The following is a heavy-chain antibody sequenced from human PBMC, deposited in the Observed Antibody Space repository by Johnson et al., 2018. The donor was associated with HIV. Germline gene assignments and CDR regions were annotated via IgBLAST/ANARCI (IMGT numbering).Heavy chain of an antibody. CDR2: ISYDGSNK. CDR3: ASLSDDAFDF. CDR1: GFAFSRFA. Sequence: VQLVESGGGVVQSGRSLRLSCAASGFAFSRFAMHWVRQVPDKGLEWVAVISYDGSNKYYADSVKGRFTISRDNSENTLYLQMNSLKAEDTAVYYCASLSDDAFDFWGQGTMVIVSS. J-gene: IGHJ3*01. V-gene: IGHV3-30*04.